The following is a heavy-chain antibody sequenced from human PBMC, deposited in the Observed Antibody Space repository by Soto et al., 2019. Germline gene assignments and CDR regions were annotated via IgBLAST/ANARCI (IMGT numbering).Heavy chain of an antibody. V-gene: IGHV4-59*11. D-gene: IGHD3-10*01. Sequence: SETLSLTCIVSGDSITSHLWTWIRQPPGKGLEWIGLMHYSGNTNFNPSLKSRVTMSLDTSKNHFSLKLSSVTAADTAVYYCARDPLSITMVRGAPDPWGQGTLVTVSS. J-gene: IGHJ5*02. CDR1: GDSITSHL. CDR2: MHYSGNT. CDR3: ARDPLSITMVRGAPDP.